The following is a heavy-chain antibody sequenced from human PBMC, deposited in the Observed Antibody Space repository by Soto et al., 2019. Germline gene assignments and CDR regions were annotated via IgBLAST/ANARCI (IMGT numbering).Heavy chain of an antibody. D-gene: IGHD2-15*01. Sequence: SGFTSSSYSMTWVRQAPGKGLEWVSIISSSSSYLYYADSVKGRFTISRDNAKNSLYLQMNSLRAEDTAVYYCASFGSAVVAATPLSWFDPWGQGTLVTVSS. CDR2: ISSSSSYL. J-gene: IGHJ5*02. CDR1: GFTSSSYS. CDR3: ASFGSAVVAATPLSWFDP. V-gene: IGHV3-21*01.